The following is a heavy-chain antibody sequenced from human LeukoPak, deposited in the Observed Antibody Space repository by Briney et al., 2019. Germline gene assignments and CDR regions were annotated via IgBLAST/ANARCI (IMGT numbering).Heavy chain of an antibody. CDR1: GFTFSSYA. Sequence: QPGGSLRLFCAASGFTFSSYAMHWVRQAPGKGLEYVSAISSNGGSTYYANSVKGRFTISRDNSKNTLYLQMGSLRAEDMAVYYCARVRGYDFTYYFDYWGQGTLVTVSS. V-gene: IGHV3-64*01. CDR2: ISSNGGST. D-gene: IGHD5-12*01. J-gene: IGHJ4*02. CDR3: ARVRGYDFTYYFDY.